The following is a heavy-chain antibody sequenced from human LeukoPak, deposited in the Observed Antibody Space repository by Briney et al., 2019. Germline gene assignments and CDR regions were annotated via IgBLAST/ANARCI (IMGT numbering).Heavy chain of an antibody. CDR2: INHSGST. CDR3: ARGYDAGSAYSSTWYVRNYYYYMDV. V-gene: IGHV4-34*01. J-gene: IGHJ6*03. D-gene: IGHD6-13*01. CDR1: GGSFSGYY. Sequence: PSETLSLTCAVYGGSFSGYYWSWIRQPPGKGLEWIGEINHSGSTNYNPSLKSRVTISVDTSKNQFSLTLSSVTAADTAVYYCARGYDAGSAYSSTWYVRNYYYYMDVWGKGTMVTVSS.